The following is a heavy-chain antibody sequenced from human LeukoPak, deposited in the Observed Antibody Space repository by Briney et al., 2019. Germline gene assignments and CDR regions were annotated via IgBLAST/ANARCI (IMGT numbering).Heavy chain of an antibody. CDR2: ISSSGSTI. J-gene: IGHJ6*03. V-gene: IGHV3-11*04. CDR1: GFTFSDYY. CDR3: ARETTTVTSYYYYYMDV. D-gene: IGHD4-17*01. Sequence: GGSLRLSCAASGFTFSDYYMSWIRQAPGKGLEWVSYISSSGSTIYYADSVKGQFTISRDNAKNSLYLQMNSLRAEDTAVYYCARETTTVTSYYYYYMDVWGKGTTVTVSS.